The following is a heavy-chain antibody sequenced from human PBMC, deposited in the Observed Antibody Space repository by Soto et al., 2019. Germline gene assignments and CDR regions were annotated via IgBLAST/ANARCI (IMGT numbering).Heavy chain of an antibody. Sequence: PWGSLRLSCAASGFTFTSYAMTWVRKTPGKGLEWFSTISGSGASTYYAGSVKGWFTISRDHSKNTLFLHMNSLRAEDTALYFCARSLSIFGVVLHYWGQGTLVTVSS. J-gene: IGHJ4*02. CDR3: ARSLSIFGVVLHY. CDR2: ISGSGAST. D-gene: IGHD3-3*01. CDR1: GFTFTSYA. V-gene: IGHV3-23*01.